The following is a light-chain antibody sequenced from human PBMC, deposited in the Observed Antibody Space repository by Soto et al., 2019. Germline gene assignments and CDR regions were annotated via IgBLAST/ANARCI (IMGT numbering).Light chain of an antibody. CDR1: SSNIGSNT. CDR2: SNN. V-gene: IGLV1-44*01. Sequence: QSVLTQPPSASGTPGQRVTISCSVSSSNIGSNTVNWYQQLPGTAPKLLIYSNNQRPSGAPDRFSGSKSGTSASLAISGLQSEDEADYYCAAWDDSLNGYVFGTGTKVTV. CDR3: AAWDDSLNGYV. J-gene: IGLJ1*01.